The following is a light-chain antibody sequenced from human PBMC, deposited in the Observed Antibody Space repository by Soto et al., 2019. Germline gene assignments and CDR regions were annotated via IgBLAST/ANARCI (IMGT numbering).Light chain of an antibody. V-gene: IGKV1-5*01. J-gene: IGKJ1*01. Sequence: DIQMTQSPSILSASVGDRVTITCRASQSISASLAWYQQKPGKAPKLLIYDVSTLENGVPSRFSSSGSGTDFTLTISSLQADDFATYFCQQYHGYWTFGQGTKVDIK. CDR2: DVS. CDR3: QQYHGYWT. CDR1: QSISAS.